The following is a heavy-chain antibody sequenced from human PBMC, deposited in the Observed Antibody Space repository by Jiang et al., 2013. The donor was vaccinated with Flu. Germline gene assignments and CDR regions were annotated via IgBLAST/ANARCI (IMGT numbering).Heavy chain of an antibody. CDR2: ISAYNGNT. CDR1: GYTFTSYG. V-gene: IGHV1-18*01. J-gene: IGHJ4*02. Sequence: SGAEVKKPGASVKVSCKASGYTFTSYGISWVRQAPGQGLEWMGWISAYNGNTNYAQKLQGRVTMTTDTSTSTAYMELRSLRSDDTAVYYCARRTPSMVRGVTVMYYFDYWGQGTLVTVSS. CDR3: ARRTPSMVRGVTVMYYFDY. D-gene: IGHD3-10*01.